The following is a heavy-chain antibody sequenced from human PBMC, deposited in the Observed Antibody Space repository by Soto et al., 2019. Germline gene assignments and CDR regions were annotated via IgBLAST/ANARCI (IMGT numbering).Heavy chain of an antibody. D-gene: IGHD3-16*01. Sequence: SETLSLTCTVSGDSISSGNKYWSWIRQPPGKGLEWIGCIYASGSTYYNPSLKSRLSISLHTSDNQFSLKFDSVTDADSAVYYCARVPSPFDYYYAMDVWGHGTTVTVS. CDR3: ARVPSPFDYYYAMDV. J-gene: IGHJ6*02. V-gene: IGHV4-30-4*01. CDR2: IYASGST. CDR1: GDSISSGNKY.